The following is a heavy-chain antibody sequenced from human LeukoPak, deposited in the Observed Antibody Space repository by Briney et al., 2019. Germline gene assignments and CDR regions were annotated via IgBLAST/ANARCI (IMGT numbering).Heavy chain of an antibody. V-gene: IGHV5-51*01. CDR2: LYPGDSDT. J-gene: IGHJ4*02. CDR3: ARILKDIVVVVAAPFDY. Sequence: GESLKISCKGSGYSFTNYWIGWVRQMPGKGLEWMGILYPGDSDTRYSPSFQGQVTISADKSISTAYLQWSSLKASDTAMYYCARILKDIVVVVAAPFDYWGQGTLVTVSS. D-gene: IGHD2-15*01. CDR1: GYSFTNYW.